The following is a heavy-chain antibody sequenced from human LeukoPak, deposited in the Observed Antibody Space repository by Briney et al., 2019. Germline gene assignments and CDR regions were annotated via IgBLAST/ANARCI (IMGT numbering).Heavy chain of an antibody. CDR1: GFTFNNFG. CDR3: AKDLHGGYSSDY. Sequence: PGGSLRRSCAASGFTFNNFGMHWVRQAPGKGLEWVSFIGYEGVHKYYADSVKGRFTISKDNSKATLYLQMNSLRPEDTAVYYCAKDLHGGYSSDYWGQGTLVTVFS. CDR2: IGYEGVHK. V-gene: IGHV3-30*02. J-gene: IGHJ4*02. D-gene: IGHD4-23*01.